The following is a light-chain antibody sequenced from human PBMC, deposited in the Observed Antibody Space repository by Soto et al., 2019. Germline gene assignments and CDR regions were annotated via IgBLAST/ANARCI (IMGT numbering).Light chain of an antibody. Sequence: DIVMTQSPDSLGVSLGERATINCKSSQSVLSSSNNKNYLAWYQQKPGQPPRLLVYWASTRESGVPDRFSGSGSGTDFTLTISSLQAEDVAVYYCQQYYSIPFSFGPGTKWISN. J-gene: IGKJ3*01. CDR3: QQYYSIPFS. V-gene: IGKV4-1*01. CDR2: WAS. CDR1: QSVLSSSNNKNY.